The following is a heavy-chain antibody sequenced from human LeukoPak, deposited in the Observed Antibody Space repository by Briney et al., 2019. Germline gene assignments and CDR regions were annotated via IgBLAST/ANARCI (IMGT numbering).Heavy chain of an antibody. CDR2: IYYSGST. J-gene: IGHJ4*02. V-gene: IGHV4-39*01. CDR3: ARDGLIAARRLIDY. CDR1: GGSISSYY. D-gene: IGHD6-6*01. Sequence: SETLSLTCTVSGGSISSYYRGWIRQPPGKGLEWIGSIYYSGSTYYNPSLKSRVTISVDTSKNQFSLKLSSVTAADTAVYYCARDGLIAARRLIDYWGQGTLVTVSS.